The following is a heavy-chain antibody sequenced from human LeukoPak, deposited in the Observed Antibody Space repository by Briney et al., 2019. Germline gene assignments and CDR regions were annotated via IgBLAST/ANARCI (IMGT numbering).Heavy chain of an antibody. V-gene: IGHV4-34*01. CDR3: ARVPGRSYSGSYPLDY. CDR2: VNHSGST. Sequence: SETLSLTCAVYGGSSSGYYWSWVRQAPGKGLEWIGEVNHSGSTNYNPSLKSRVTISVDASKNQFSLKLSSVTAADTAVYYCARVPGRSYSGSYPLDYWGQGTLVTVSS. D-gene: IGHD1-26*01. CDR1: GGSSSGYY. J-gene: IGHJ4*02.